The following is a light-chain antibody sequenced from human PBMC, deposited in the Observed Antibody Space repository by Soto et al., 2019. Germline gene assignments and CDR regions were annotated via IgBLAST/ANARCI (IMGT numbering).Light chain of an antibody. V-gene: IGKV1-27*01. Sequence: VQMTQSPSSLSASVGDRVTITCRASQDVYTFLAWYRQRPGRAPELLIYDASTLQAGVPSRFSGDGFGTHFILTISSLQPEDGATYYCQHYNKAPWTFGQGTQV. J-gene: IGKJ1*01. CDR1: QDVYTF. CDR2: DAS. CDR3: QHYNKAPWT.